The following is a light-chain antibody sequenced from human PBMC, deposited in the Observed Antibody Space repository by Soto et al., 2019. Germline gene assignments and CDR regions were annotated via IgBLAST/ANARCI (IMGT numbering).Light chain of an antibody. J-gene: IGKJ1*01. CDR2: AAS. CDR1: QTITSY. V-gene: IGKV1-39*01. Sequence: DIQMTQSPSSLSASVGDRVTITCRASQTITSYLNWYQQKPGKAPKLLIYAASSLQSGVPSRFSGSGSGTDFTLTISSLQSEDFAVYYCLHYNNGPRFGQGTKVDIK. CDR3: LHYNNGPR.